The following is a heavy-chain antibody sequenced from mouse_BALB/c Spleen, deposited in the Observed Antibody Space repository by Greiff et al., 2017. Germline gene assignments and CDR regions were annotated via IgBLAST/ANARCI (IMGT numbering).Heavy chain of an antibody. CDR1: GYSFTSYW. V-gene: IGHV1S126*01. CDR2: IDPSDSET. J-gene: IGHJ3*01. D-gene: IGHD2-1*01. CDR3: ARDGNFLEWFAY. Sequence: QVQLKESGPQLVRPGASVKISCKASGYSFTSYWMHWVKQRPGQGLEWIGMIDPSDSETRLNQKFKDKATLTVDKSSSTAYMQLSSPTSEDSAVYYCARDGNFLEWFAYWGQGTLVTVSA.